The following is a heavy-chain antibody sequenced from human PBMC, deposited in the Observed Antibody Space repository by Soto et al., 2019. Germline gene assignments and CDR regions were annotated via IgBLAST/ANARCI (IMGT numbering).Heavy chain of an antibody. V-gene: IGHV1-46*01. D-gene: IGHD2-15*01. CDR3: AREPLCSGRCFTNWFDT. CDR1: GYTFTSYY. J-gene: IGHJ5*02. Sequence: ASVKVSCKASGYTFTSYYMHWVRQAPGQGLEWMGIINPSGGSTSYAQKLQDRVTITRDTSASTVYMELSSLRSEDTAVYYCAREPLCSGRCFTNWFDTWGQGTLVTVSS. CDR2: INPSGGST.